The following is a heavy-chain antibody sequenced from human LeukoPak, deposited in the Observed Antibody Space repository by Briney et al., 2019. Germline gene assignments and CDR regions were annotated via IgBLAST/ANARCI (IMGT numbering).Heavy chain of an antibody. J-gene: IGHJ5*02. Sequence: ASVKVSCKASGYTYTNYDINWVRQATGQGLEWMGWMNPNSGNTGYAQKFQGRVTMTRNTSISTAYMELSSLKSEDTAVYYCARGTRTQAPWGQGTLVTVSS. CDR3: ARGTRTQAP. V-gene: IGHV1-8*01. D-gene: IGHD1/OR15-1a*01. CDR2: MNPNSGNT. CDR1: GYTYTNYD.